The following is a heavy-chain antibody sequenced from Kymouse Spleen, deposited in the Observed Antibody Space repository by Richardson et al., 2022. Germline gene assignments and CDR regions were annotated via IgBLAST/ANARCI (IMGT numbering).Heavy chain of an antibody. D-gene: IGHD1-20*01,IGHD1-7*01. CDR2: INHSGST. Sequence: QVQLQQWGAGLLKPSETLSLTCAVYGGSFSGYYWSWIRQPPGKGLEWIGEINHSGSTNYNPSLKSRVTISVDTSKNQFSLKLSSVTAADTAVYYCARRPSYNWNYWYFDLWGRGTLVTVSS. V-gene: IGHV4-34*01. J-gene: IGHJ2*01. CDR1: GGSFSGYY. CDR3: ARRPSYNWNYWYFDL.